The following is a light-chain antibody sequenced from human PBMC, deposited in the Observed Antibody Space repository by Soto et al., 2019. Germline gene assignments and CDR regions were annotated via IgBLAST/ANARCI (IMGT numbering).Light chain of an antibody. V-gene: IGLV2-14*01. CDR2: EVS. CDR3: SSYTVNSVTLYV. CDR1: SSDIGSHRY. Sequence: QSVLTQPASVSGSPGQSITISCTGTSSDIGSHRYVSWYQQQPGKAPKVMIYEVSNRPSGVSNRFSGSKSGNTASLTISGLQAEDEADYFCSSYTVNSVTLYVFGTGTKLTVL. J-gene: IGLJ1*01.